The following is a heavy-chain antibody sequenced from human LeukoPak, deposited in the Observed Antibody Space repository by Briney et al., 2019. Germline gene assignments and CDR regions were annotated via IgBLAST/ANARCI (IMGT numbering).Heavy chain of an antibody. J-gene: IGHJ4*02. CDR1: GFTFSSYS. V-gene: IGHV3-21*01. CDR2: ISSSSSYI. D-gene: IGHD1-26*01. Sequence: GGSLRLSCAASGFTFSSYSMNWVRQAPGKGLEWVSSISSSSSYIYYADSVKGRFTISRDNSKNTLYLQMNSLRAEDTAVCYCARFPGIVGFDYWGQGTLVTVSS. CDR3: ARFPGIVGFDY.